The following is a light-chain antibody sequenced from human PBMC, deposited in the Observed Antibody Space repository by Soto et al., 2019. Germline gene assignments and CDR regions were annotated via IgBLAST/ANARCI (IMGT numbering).Light chain of an antibody. Sequence: DIQMTQSPSTLSASIGDRVTITCRASQSISSWLAWYQQKPGKAPKLLIYKASILESGVPSRFSGSGSGTEFYLTIRSRQPEDFASYYCQQYNTYWTFAQGTKVEIK. CDR1: QSISSW. V-gene: IGKV1-5*03. CDR3: QQYNTYWT. CDR2: KAS. J-gene: IGKJ1*01.